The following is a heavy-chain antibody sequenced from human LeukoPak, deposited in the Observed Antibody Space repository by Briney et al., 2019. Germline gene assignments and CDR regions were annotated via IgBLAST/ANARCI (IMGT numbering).Heavy chain of an antibody. D-gene: IGHD1-1*01. V-gene: IGHV3-64*01. CDR3: ARGRTGTTIFGGDY. J-gene: IGHJ4*02. CDR2: ISSNGGST. CDR1: GFTFSSYA. Sequence: GGSLRLSCAASGFTFSSYAMHWVRQAPGKGLEYVSAISSNGGSTYYANSVKGRFTISRDNSKNTLYLQMGSLRAEDMAVYYCARGRTGTTIFGGDYWGQGTLVTVSS.